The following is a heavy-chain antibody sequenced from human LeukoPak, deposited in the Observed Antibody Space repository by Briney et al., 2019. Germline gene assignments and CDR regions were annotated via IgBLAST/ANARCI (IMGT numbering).Heavy chain of an antibody. CDR1: GFTFGSYA. Sequence: GGSLRLSCAASGFTFGSYAMHWVRQAPGKGLEYVSAISSNGGSTYYANSVKGRFTISRDNSKNTLYLQMNSLRAEDTALYYCAKEKEDIAVADHWGQGTLVTVSS. D-gene: IGHD6-19*01. V-gene: IGHV3-64*01. J-gene: IGHJ4*02. CDR3: AKEKEDIAVADH. CDR2: ISSNGGST.